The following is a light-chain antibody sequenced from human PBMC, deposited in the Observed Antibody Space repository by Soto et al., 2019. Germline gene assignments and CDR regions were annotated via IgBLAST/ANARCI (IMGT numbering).Light chain of an antibody. CDR1: SSDIGSHNF. CDR3: TSYTSSAGSIWG. CDR2: EVN. Sequence: QSVLTQPPSASGSPGQSVTISCTGASSDIGSHNFVSWYQQHPGKAPKLMIYEVNKRPSGVPDRFSGSKSGNTASLTVSGLQADDEADYYCTSYTSSAGSIWGLGGGTKVTVL. J-gene: IGLJ3*02. V-gene: IGLV2-8*01.